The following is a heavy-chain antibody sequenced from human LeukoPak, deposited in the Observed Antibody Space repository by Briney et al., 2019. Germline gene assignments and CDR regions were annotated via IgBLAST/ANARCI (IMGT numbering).Heavy chain of an antibody. Sequence: SETLSLTCTVSGGSISSYYWSWIRQPAGKGLEWIGRIYTSGSTNYNPSLKSRVTMSVDTSKNQFSLKLSSVTAADTAVYYCARSRDGYSLDAFDIWGQGTMVTVSS. CDR2: IYTSGST. CDR1: GGSISSYY. J-gene: IGHJ3*02. D-gene: IGHD5-24*01. V-gene: IGHV4-4*07. CDR3: ARSRDGYSLDAFDI.